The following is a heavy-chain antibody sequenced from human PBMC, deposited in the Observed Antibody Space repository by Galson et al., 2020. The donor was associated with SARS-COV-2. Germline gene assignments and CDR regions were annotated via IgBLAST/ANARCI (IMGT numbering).Heavy chain of an antibody. CDR3: ARASAAAGTLGRFQRLFDP. J-gene: IGHJ5*02. CDR2: ISYDGRNE. V-gene: IGHV3-30*01. CDR1: GFTFSSYP. D-gene: IGHD6-13*01. Sequence: GESLKISCAASGFTFSSYPMHWVRQAPGKGLEWVAVISYDGRNEYYADSVKGRFTISRDNSWTTLYLQMNSLRAEDTAVYYCARASAAAGTLGRFQRLFDPWGQGTLVTVSS.